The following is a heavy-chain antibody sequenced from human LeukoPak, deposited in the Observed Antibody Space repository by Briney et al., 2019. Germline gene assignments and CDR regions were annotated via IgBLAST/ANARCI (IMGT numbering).Heavy chain of an antibody. J-gene: IGHJ4*02. CDR2: INPSGAST. CDR1: GYTFTNYY. CDR3: ARARVVVTATPSDY. V-gene: IGHV1-46*01. D-gene: IGHD2-21*02. Sequence: ASVKVSCKASGYTFTNYYMHLVRQAPGQGLEWMGIINPSGASTSYAQKFQGRVTMTRDTSTSTVYMELSSLRSEDTAVYYCARARVVVTATPSDYWRQGTLVTVSS.